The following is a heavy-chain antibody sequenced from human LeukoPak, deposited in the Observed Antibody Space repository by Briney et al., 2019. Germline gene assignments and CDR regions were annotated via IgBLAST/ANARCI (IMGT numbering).Heavy chain of an antibody. CDR2: ISAYNDKT. J-gene: IGHJ6*02. CDR1: GYTSTSYG. V-gene: IGHV1-18*01. Sequence: GASVKVSCKTSGYTSTSYGINWVRQAPGQGLEWMGWISAYNDKTNYAQKLQGRVTMTTDTSTSTVYMELRSLRSDDTAVYYCARDKGYCSSISCSALHGMDVWGQGTTVTVSS. D-gene: IGHD2-2*01. CDR3: ARDKGYCSSISCSALHGMDV.